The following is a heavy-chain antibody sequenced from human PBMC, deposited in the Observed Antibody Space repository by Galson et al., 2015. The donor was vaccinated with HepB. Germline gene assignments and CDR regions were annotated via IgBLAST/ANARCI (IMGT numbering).Heavy chain of an antibody. V-gene: IGHV1-2*02. D-gene: IGHD2-2*02. J-gene: IGHJ5*02. Sequence: SVKVSCKASGYTFTSYYMHWVRQAPGQGLEWMGWINPNSGGTNYAQKFQGRVTMTRDTSISTAYMELSRLRSDDTAVYYCARGGIAAIPANWFDPWGQGTLVTVSS. CDR3: ARGGIAAIPANWFDP. CDR2: INPNSGGT. CDR1: GYTFTSYY.